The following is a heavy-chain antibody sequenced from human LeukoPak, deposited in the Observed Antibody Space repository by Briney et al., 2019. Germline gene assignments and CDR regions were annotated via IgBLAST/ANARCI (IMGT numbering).Heavy chain of an antibody. D-gene: IGHD3-3*01. V-gene: IGHV1-18*01. J-gene: IGHJ6*03. CDR3: ARRRITRVDYYYYYYMHV. CDR2: ISFYNGDT. Sequence: ASVKDSCKASNYTFHSYRITEVRQAAGRDLDGMGWISFYNGDTDYAQQFQDSVTMPADTSTNTAYLELRNLKSDDRAVYYCARRRITRVDYYYYYYMHVWGKGTTVTVSS. CDR1: NYTFHSYR.